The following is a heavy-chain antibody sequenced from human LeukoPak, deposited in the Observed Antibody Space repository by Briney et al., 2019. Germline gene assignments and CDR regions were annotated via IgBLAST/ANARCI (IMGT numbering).Heavy chain of an antibody. CDR1: GFTVSSNY. Sequence: GGSLRLSCAASGFTVSSNYMSWVRQAPGKGLEWVSVIYSGGSTYYAGSVEGRFTISRDNSKNTLYLQMNSLRAEDTAVYYCARFETVTPEPDDYWDQGTLVTVSS. J-gene: IGHJ4*02. D-gene: IGHD4-17*01. CDR3: ARFETVTPEPDDY. V-gene: IGHV3-66*01. CDR2: IYSGGST.